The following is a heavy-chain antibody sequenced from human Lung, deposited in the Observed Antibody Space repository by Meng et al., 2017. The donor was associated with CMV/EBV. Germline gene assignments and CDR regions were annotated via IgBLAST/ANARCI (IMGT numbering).Heavy chain of an antibody. CDR1: GYTFHDYY. V-gene: IGHV1-2*02. CDR3: TSAPGDY. Sequence: QLRLVPSGAEVKNPWASVKVSCKASGYTFHDYYMHWVRQAPGQGLEWVGWINPKSGGTHYAQSFQGRVTITRDTSINTVYMEISSLKSDDTAVYYCTSAPGDYWGQGTLVTVSS. J-gene: IGHJ4*01. D-gene: IGHD1-14*01. CDR2: INPKSGGT.